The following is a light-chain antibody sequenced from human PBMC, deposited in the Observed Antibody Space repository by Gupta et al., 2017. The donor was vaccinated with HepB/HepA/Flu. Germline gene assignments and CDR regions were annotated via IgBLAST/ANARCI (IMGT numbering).Light chain of an antibody. CDR3: MQALQVPHT. Sequence: EIVMTQSPLSLPVTPGEPASISCRSSLSLLHTNGYNQLDWYLQKPGQSPQLLIYFGSTRASGVPDRFSASASGTDFTLKISRVEAEDVGIYYCMQALQVPHTFGPGTKVDLK. J-gene: IGKJ3*01. V-gene: IGKV2-28*01. CDR1: LSLLHTNGYNQ. CDR2: FGS.